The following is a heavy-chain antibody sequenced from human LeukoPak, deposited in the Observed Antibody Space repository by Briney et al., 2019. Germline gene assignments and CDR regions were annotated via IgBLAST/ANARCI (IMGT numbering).Heavy chain of an antibody. J-gene: IGHJ6*04. D-gene: IGHD3-10*01. Sequence: GGSLRLSCAASVFTFNSYGMHWVRQAPGKGLEWGAVISYDKCNKFYADSVKGRFTISRDNSKNTLYLQMNSLRAEDTAVYYCAKAPHYYGSGSYAYYYGMDVWGKGTTVTVSS. V-gene: IGHV3-30*18. CDR2: ISYDKCNK. CDR1: VFTFNSYG. CDR3: AKAPHYYGSGSYAYYYGMDV.